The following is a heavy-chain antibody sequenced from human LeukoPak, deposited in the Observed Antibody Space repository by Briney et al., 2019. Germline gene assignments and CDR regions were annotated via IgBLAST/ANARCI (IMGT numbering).Heavy chain of an antibody. CDR3: AREPPRDYYMYV. CDR2: ISYDGSNK. J-gene: IGHJ6*03. V-gene: IGHV3-30*03. D-gene: IGHD3-10*01. CDR1: GFTFSSTW. Sequence: GGSLRLSCAASGFTFSSTWMHWVRQAPGKGLEWVAVISYDGSNKYYADSVKGRFTISRDNSKNTLYLQMNSLRAEDTAVYYCAREPPRDYYMYVWGKGTTVTVSS.